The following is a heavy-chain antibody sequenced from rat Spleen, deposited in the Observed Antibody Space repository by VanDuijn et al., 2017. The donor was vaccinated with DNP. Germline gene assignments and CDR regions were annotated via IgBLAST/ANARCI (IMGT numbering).Heavy chain of an antibody. Sequence: EVQLVETGGGLVQPGRSLKLSCVASGFTFSTYWMFWIRQAPGMGLEWVASINTDGGNTYYPDSVKGRFTISRDNAETTVHLQMNSLRSEYSATYYCASWAPIAPISAANYWGQGVMVTVSS. V-gene: IGHV5-58*01. CDR2: INTDGGNT. J-gene: IGHJ2*01. CDR1: GFTFSTYW. D-gene: IGHD1-2*01. CDR3: ASWAPIAPISAANY.